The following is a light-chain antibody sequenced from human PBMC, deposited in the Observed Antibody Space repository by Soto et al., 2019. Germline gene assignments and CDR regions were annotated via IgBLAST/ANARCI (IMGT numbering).Light chain of an antibody. Sequence: DIVMTQSPASLAVSLGERATINCKSSQSVLHTSNNKNNLAWYQQKAGQPPRVLIYWASTRESGVPDRFSGSGSGTDFTLTISSLQAEDVAVYYCQQYFSSPLTFGGGTKVEIK. CDR1: QSVLHTSNNKNN. CDR3: QQYFSSPLT. V-gene: IGKV4-1*01. CDR2: WAS. J-gene: IGKJ4*01.